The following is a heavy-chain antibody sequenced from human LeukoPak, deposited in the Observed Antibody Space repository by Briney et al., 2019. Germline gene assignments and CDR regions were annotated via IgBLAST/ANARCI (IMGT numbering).Heavy chain of an antibody. CDR3: ARGDYGDYQPFDY. V-gene: IGHV1-69*04. CDR2: IIPILGIA. CDR1: GGTFSSYA. D-gene: IGHD4-17*01. Sequence: ASVKVSCKASGGTFSSYAISWVRQAPGQGLEWMGRIIPILGIANYAQKFQGRVTMTRNTSISTAYMELSSLRSEDTAMYYCARGDYGDYQPFDYWGQGTLVTVSS. J-gene: IGHJ4*02.